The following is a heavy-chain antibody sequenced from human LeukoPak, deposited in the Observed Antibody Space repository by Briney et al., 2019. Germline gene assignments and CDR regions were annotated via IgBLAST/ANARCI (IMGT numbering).Heavy chain of an antibody. V-gene: IGHV1-69*01. CDR3: ARGARGSSSSEFDY. Sequence: SVKVSCKASGGTFSSYAISWVRQAPGQGLEGMGGIIPIFGTANYAQKFQGRVTITADESTSTAYMELSSLRSEDTAVYYCARGARGSSSSEFDYWGQGTLVTVSS. J-gene: IGHJ4*02. CDR2: IIPIFGTA. D-gene: IGHD6-6*01. CDR1: GGTFSSYA.